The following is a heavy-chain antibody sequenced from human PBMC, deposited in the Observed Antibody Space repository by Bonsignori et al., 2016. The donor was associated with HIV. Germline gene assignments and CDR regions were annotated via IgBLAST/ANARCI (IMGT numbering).Heavy chain of an antibody. CDR3: ARDKGGFWRAHAFDI. V-gene: IGHV1-46*01. Sequence: WVRQAPGQGLEWMGIIKPSGGSTSYAQKFQGRITMTRDTSTSTVYMELSSLRSEDTAVYYCARDKGGFWRAHAFDIWGQGTMVTVSS. CDR2: IKPSGGST. D-gene: IGHD3-3*01. J-gene: IGHJ3*02.